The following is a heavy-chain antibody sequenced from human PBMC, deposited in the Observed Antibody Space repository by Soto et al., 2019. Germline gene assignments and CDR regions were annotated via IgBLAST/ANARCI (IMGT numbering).Heavy chain of an antibody. CDR2: ISSTTNYI. J-gene: IGHJ4*02. V-gene: IGHV3-21*06. CDR3: ARESEDLTSNFDY. Sequence: GGSLRLSCAASGFTFTRYSMNWIRQAPGKGLEWVSSISSTTNYIYYGDSMKGRFTISRDNAKNSLYLEMNSLRAEDTAVYYCARESEDLTSNFDYWGQGTLVTVSS. CDR1: GFTFTRYS.